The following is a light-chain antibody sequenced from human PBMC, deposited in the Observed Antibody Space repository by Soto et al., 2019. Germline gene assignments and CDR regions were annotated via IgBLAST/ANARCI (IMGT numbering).Light chain of an antibody. V-gene: IGKV1-8*01. Sequence: AILMTQSPSSFSASTGDRVTITCRASQGISSYLAWYQQKPGKAHKLLIYAASTLQSGVPSRFSGSGSGTDFTLTISCLQSEDFATYYCQQYYSYPQVTFGGGTKVEIK. J-gene: IGKJ4*01. CDR2: AAS. CDR3: QQYYSYPQVT. CDR1: QGISSY.